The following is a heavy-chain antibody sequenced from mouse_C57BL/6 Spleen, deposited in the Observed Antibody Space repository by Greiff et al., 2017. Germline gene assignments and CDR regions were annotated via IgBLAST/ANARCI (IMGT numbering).Heavy chain of an antibody. CDR2: INPSNGGT. J-gene: IGHJ3*01. V-gene: IGHV1-53*01. CDR3: ARSRADAWFAY. CDR1: GYTFTSYW. Sequence: QVQLQQPGTELVKPGASVKLSCKASGYTFTSYWMHWVKQRPGQGLEWIGNINPSNGGTNYYEKFKSKATLTVDKAAIAANMQLNSLTSEESAVFYYARSRADAWFAYWGRGALVTVSA.